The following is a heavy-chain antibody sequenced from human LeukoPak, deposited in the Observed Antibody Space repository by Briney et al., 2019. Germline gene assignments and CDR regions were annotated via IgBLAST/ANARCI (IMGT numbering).Heavy chain of an antibody. Sequence: PSETLSLTCAVYGGSFSGYYWSWIRQPPGKGLEWIGSIYHSGSTYYNPSLKSRVTISVDTSKSQFSLKLSSVTAADTAVYYCARIAVAGPVVDYWGQGTLVTVSS. CDR2: IYHSGST. J-gene: IGHJ4*02. D-gene: IGHD6-19*01. CDR1: GGSFSGYY. V-gene: IGHV4-34*01. CDR3: ARIAVAGPVVDY.